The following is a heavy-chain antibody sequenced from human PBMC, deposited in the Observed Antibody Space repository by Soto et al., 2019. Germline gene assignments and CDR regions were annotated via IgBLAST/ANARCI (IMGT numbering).Heavy chain of an antibody. CDR2: IYYTGKT. Sequence: PSKTLDITSSIYDGTIGHYYWSWIRQPPGKGLKWLAYIYYTGKTDQNPSLERRVSISLGTSKNQFSLNLRSVTAADTAVYYCVRKHNRAYSFDSWGPGILATV. V-gene: IGHV4-59*01. J-gene: IGHJ4*02. CDR1: DGTIGHYY. CDR3: VRKHNRAYSFDS. D-gene: IGHD2-21*01.